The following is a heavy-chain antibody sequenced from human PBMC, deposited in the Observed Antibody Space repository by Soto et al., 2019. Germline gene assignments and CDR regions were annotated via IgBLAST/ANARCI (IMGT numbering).Heavy chain of an antibody. Sequence: QVQLQESGPGLVKPSQTLSLSCTVSGGSISSGPIYWSWIRQHPEKGLEWIGYIYYSGSTYYNPSLKSRVIISVDTSRSQFSLKLYSVTAADTAVYFCARASRLLGYDAFDIWGQGTMVTVSS. CDR2: IYYSGST. CDR3: ARASRLLGYDAFDI. J-gene: IGHJ3*02. D-gene: IGHD3-22*01. V-gene: IGHV4-31*03. CDR1: GGSISSGPIY.